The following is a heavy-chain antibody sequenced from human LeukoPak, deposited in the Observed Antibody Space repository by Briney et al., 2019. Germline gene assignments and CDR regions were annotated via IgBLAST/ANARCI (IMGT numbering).Heavy chain of an antibody. CDR1: GYTFTGYY. V-gene: IGHV1-2*02. CDR3: ATVGPGIAVAGTSSTFDY. J-gene: IGHJ4*02. D-gene: IGHD6-19*01. CDR2: INPNSGGT. Sequence: GASVKVSCKASGYTFTGYYMHWVRQAPGQGLEWMGWINPNSGGTNYAQKFQGRVTMTRDTSISTAYMELSRLRSDDTAVYYCATVGPGIAVAGTSSTFDYWGQGTLVTVSS.